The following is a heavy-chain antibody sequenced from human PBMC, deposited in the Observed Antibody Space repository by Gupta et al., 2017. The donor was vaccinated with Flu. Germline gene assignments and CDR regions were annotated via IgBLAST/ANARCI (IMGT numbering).Heavy chain of an antibody. D-gene: IGHD4-17*01. V-gene: IGHV4-34*01. Sequence: QVQLQQWGAGLLKPSETLSLTCAVYGGSFSGYYWSWIRQPPGKGLEWIGEINHSGSTNYNPSLKSRVTISVDTSKNQFSLKLSSVTAADTAVYYCARVTVTTSSGAFDIWGQGTMVTVSS. CDR3: ARVTVTTSSGAFDI. J-gene: IGHJ3*02. CDR1: GGSFSGYY. CDR2: INHSGST.